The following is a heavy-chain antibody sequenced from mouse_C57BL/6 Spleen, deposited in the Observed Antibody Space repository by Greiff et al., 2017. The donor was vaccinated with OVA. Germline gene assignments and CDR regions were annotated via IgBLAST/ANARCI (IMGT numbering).Heavy chain of an antibody. J-gene: IGHJ3*01. CDR3: ARLGDYASWFAY. Sequence: VHVKQSGPELVKPGASVKMSCKASGYTFTDYNMHWVKQSHGKSLEWIGYINPNNGGTSYNQKFKGEATLTVNKSSSTAYMALRSLTSEDSAVDYCARLGDYASWFAYWGQGTLVTVSA. CDR2: INPNNGGT. D-gene: IGHD2-4*01. CDR1: GYTFTDYN. V-gene: IGHV1-22*01.